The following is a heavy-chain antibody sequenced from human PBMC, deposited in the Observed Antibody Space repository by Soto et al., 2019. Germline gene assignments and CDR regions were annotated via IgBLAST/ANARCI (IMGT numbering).Heavy chain of an antibody. CDR1: GGTFSKYK. CDR2: IIPVFGTA. D-gene: IGHD2-15*01. V-gene: IGHV1-69*12. Sequence: QVQLVQSGAEVKKPGSSVRGSCKASGGTFSKYKITWVRQAPGQRLEWMGGIIPVFGTANYAQKFQGRVTITADESTSTAYMEVSSLGSDDTAVYYCARDCSGCGCFSDHHFYYGMDVWGQGTTVTVSS. J-gene: IGHJ6*02. CDR3: ARDCSGCGCFSDHHFYYGMDV.